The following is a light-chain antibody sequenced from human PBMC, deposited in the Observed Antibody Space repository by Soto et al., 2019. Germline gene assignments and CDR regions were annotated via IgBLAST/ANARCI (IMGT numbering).Light chain of an antibody. V-gene: IGKV3-11*01. CDR1: QSVSSY. J-gene: IGKJ5*01. CDR2: DAS. CDR3: QQSSNWPGVT. Sequence: EIVLTQSPATLSLSPGERATLSCRASQSVSSYLAWYQQKPGQTPRLLIYDASNRATGIPARCSGSGSGTDFTLTISSLEPEDFAVYYCQQSSNWPGVTFGQGTRLEIK.